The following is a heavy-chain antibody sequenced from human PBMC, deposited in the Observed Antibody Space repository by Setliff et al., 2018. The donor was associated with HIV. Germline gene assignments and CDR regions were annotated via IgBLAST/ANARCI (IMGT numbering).Heavy chain of an antibody. CDR2: ISAYNGNT. CDR1: GYTFTGYG. Sequence: ASVKVSCKASGYTFTGYGISWVRQAPGQGLEWMGWISAYNGNTNYAQKLQGRVTMTTDTSTSTAYMELRSLRSDDTAVYYCARGGGGYNFWSGYPSFDYWGQGTLVTVSS. J-gene: IGHJ4*02. V-gene: IGHV1-18*01. CDR3: ARGGGGYNFWSGYPSFDY. D-gene: IGHD3-3*01.